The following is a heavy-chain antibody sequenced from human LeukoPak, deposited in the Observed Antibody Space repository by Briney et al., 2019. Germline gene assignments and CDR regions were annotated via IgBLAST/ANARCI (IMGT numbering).Heavy chain of an antibody. V-gene: IGHV3-7*01. CDR2: IKQDGSEK. Sequence: GGSLRLSCAASGFTFSSYWMSWVRQAPGKGLEWVANIKQDGSEKYYVDSVKGRFTISRDNAKNSLYLQMNSLRAEDTAVYYCARRSTSLSSSFNYFDYWGQGTLVTVSS. CDR3: ARRSTSLSSSFNYFDY. D-gene: IGHD6-13*01. CDR1: GFTFSSYW. J-gene: IGHJ4*02.